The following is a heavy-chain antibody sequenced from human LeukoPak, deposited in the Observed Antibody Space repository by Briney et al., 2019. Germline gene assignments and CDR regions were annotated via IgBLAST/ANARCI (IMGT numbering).Heavy chain of an antibody. CDR2: IKPDGSEI. CDR3: ARTETYYYDSSGYYFDY. J-gene: IGHJ4*02. D-gene: IGHD3-22*01. V-gene: IGHV3-7*01. CDR1: GFSFSRYW. Sequence: PGGSLRLSCAASGFSFSRYWMSWVRQAPVRGLEWVANIKPDGSEIYYVDSVKGRFTISRDNAKNAVYLQMNSLRAEDTAVYYCARTETYYYDSSGYYFDYWGQGTLVTVSS.